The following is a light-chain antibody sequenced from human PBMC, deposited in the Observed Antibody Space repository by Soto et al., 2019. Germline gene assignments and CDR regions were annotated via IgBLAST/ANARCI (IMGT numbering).Light chain of an antibody. CDR3: QQSYSTTWT. CDR2: AAS. Sequence: DIQMTQSPSSLSASVGDRVTMTCRASQSISTYLNWYQKKPGKAPKLLIYAASSLQSGVPSRFSGSGSETDFTLTISSLQPEDFATYSCQQSYSTTWTFGQGTTGDIK. CDR1: QSISTY. V-gene: IGKV1-39*01. J-gene: IGKJ1*01.